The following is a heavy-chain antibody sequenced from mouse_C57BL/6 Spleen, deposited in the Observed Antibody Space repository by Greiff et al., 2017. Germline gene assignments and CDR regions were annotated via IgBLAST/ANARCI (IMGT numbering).Heavy chain of an antibody. CDR2: ISSGGDYI. Sequence: EVQVVESGEGLVKPGGSLKLSCAASGFTFSSYAMSWVRQTPEKRLEWVAYISSGGDYIYYADTVKGRCTISRDNARNTLYLQMSSLKSEDTAMYYCTRGNGAPGFAYWGQGTLVTVSA. J-gene: IGHJ3*01. CDR3: TRGNGAPGFAY. CDR1: GFTFSSYA. V-gene: IGHV5-9-1*02.